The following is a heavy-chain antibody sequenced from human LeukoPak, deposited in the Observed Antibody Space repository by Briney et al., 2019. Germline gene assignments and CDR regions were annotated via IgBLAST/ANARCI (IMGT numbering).Heavy chain of an antibody. Sequence: SVKVSCKASGGTFSSYAISWVRQAPGQGLEWMGGIIPIFGTANYAQKFQGRVTITADESTSTAFMELSSLRSEDTAVYYCARDLDYGDYVGWFDPWGQGTLVTVSS. CDR1: GGTFSSYA. CDR2: IIPIFGTA. J-gene: IGHJ5*02. CDR3: ARDLDYGDYVGWFDP. V-gene: IGHV1-69*13. D-gene: IGHD4-17*01.